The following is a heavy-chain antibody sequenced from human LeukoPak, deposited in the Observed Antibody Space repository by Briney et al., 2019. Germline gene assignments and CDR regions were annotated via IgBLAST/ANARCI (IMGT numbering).Heavy chain of an antibody. D-gene: IGHD3-3*01. Sequence: SETLSLTCAVYGGSFSGYYWSWIRQPPGKGLEWIGEINHSGSTNYNPSLKSRVTISVDTSKNQFSLKLSSVTAADTAVYYCARDRNGAVFDYWGQGTLVTVSS. J-gene: IGHJ4*02. CDR1: GGSFSGYY. CDR2: INHSGST. V-gene: IGHV4-34*01. CDR3: ARDRNGAVFDY.